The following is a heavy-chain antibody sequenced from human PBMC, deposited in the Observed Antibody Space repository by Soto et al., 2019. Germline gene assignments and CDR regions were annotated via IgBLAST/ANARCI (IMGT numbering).Heavy chain of an antibody. Sequence: GASVKVSCKTSGYTFSSYDINWVRQATGQGLEWVGCMNPKSGTTGYAQNFQGRVTMTRDTSISTAYMELSSLRSEDTAVYYCARGVGGSYYGDFDYWGQGTLVTVSS. CDR2: MNPKSGTT. J-gene: IGHJ4*02. V-gene: IGHV1-8*01. CDR3: ARGVGGSYYGDFDY. CDR1: GYTFSSYD. D-gene: IGHD1-26*01.